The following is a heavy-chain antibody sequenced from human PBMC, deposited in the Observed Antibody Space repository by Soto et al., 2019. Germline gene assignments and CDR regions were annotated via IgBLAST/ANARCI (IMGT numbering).Heavy chain of an antibody. V-gene: IGHV3-30*18. CDR2: ISYDGSNK. CDR3: AKAGCTNGVCYY. D-gene: IGHD2-8*01. CDR1: GFTFSSYG. Sequence: GGSLRLSCAASGFTFSSYGMHWVRQAPGKGLEWVAVISYDGSNKYYADSVKGRFTISRDNSKNTLYLQMNSLRAEDTAVYYCAKAGCTNGVCYYWGQGTLVTVSS. J-gene: IGHJ4*02.